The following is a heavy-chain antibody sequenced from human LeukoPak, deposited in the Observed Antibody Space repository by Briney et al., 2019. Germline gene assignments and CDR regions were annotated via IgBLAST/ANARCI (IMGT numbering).Heavy chain of an antibody. CDR1: GYTLTELS. CDR2: FDPEDGET. D-gene: IGHD3-9*01. Sequence: ASVKVSCKVSGYTLTELSMHWVRQAPGKGLEWMGGFDPEDGETIYAQKFQGRVTMTEGTSTDTAYMELSSLRSEDTAVYYCARVVPYYDILTGYPNWFDPWGQGTLVTVSS. V-gene: IGHV1-24*01. J-gene: IGHJ5*02. CDR3: ARVVPYYDILTGYPNWFDP.